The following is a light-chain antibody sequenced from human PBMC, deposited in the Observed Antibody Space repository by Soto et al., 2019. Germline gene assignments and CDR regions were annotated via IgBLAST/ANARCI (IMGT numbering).Light chain of an antibody. Sequence: QSVLTQPASVSGSPGQSITISCTGTRSDVGGYNYVSWYQQHPGKAPKLMIYDVSYRPSGVSSRFSGSKSGNTASLTISGLQAEDEADYYCSSYTSSTTVVFGGGTKLTVL. CDR1: RSDVGGYNY. CDR3: SSYTSSTTVV. V-gene: IGLV2-14*01. CDR2: DVS. J-gene: IGLJ2*01.